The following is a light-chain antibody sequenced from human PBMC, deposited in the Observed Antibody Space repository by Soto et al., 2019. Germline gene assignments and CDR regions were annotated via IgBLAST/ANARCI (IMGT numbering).Light chain of an antibody. CDR1: QSVSSY. V-gene: IGKV3-11*01. J-gene: IGKJ5*01. CDR3: QQRSNWLAT. CDR2: DAS. Sequence: SVWTQSPATLSLSPGERARLSCGASQSVSSYLAWYQQKPGQAPRLLIYDASNRATGIPARFSGSGSGTDFTLTISSLEPEDFAVYYCQQRSNWLATFGQGTRLEI.